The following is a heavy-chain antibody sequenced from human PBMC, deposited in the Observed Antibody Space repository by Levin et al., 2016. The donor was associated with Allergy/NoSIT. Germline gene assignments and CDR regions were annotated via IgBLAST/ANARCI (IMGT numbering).Heavy chain of an antibody. CDR3: ARGALRYFDWLLSSYHLEY. J-gene: IGHJ4*02. D-gene: IGHD3-9*01. CDR1: GGSFSNYY. Sequence: SETLSLTCAVYGGSFSNYYWTWIRQPPGKGLEWIGEINHSGSTNYNPSLKSRVTISVDTSKNRFFLNLTSLTAADTAVYYCARGALRYFDWLLSSYHLEYWGRGTLATVSS. CDR2: INHSGST. V-gene: IGHV4-34*01.